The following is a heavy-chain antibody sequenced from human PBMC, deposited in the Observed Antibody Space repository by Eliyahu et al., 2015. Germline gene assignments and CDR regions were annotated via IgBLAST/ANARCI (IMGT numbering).Heavy chain of an antibody. V-gene: IGHV4-34*01. CDR2: INHSGST. CDR1: GGSFSGXY. CDR3: ARVVTRTTRSYYGSGSYRQCVDY. Sequence: QVQLQQWGAGLLKPSETLSLTCAVYGGSFSGXYXXWIRQPPGKGLXXXGEINHSGSTNYNPSLKSRVTISVDTSKNQFSLKLSSVTAADTAVYYCARVVTRTTRSYYGSGSYRQCVDYWGQGTLVTVSS. J-gene: IGHJ4*02. D-gene: IGHD3-10*01.